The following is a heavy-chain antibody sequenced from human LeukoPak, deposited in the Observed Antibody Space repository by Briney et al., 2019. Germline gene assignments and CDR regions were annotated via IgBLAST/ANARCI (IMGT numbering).Heavy chain of an antibody. D-gene: IGHD3-22*01. CDR2: ISGSSGST. V-gene: IGHV3-23*01. J-gene: IGHJ2*01. Sequence: GGSLRLSCVASGFTFGRHAMNWVRQAPGKGLEWVSSISGSSGSTYYADSVKGRFTISRDNSKNTLYLQMNSLRAEDTAVYYCAKRHYYDSTGYYYSWYFDLWGRGTLVTVSS. CDR1: GFTFGRHA. CDR3: AKRHYYDSTGYYYSWYFDL.